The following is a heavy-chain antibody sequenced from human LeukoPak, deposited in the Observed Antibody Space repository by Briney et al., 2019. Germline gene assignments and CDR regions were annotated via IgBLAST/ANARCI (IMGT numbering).Heavy chain of an antibody. J-gene: IGHJ5*02. CDR1: GGSISSSSYY. CDR2: IYYSGST. D-gene: IGHD5-18*01. Sequence: KPSETLPLTCTVSGGSISSSSYYWGWIRQPPGKGLEWIGSIYYSGSTYYNPSLKSRVTISVDTSKNQFSLKLSSVTAADTAVYYCARHGGIQLWGRLGPYNWFDPWGQGTLVTVSS. V-gene: IGHV4-39*01. CDR3: ARHGGIQLWGRLGPYNWFDP.